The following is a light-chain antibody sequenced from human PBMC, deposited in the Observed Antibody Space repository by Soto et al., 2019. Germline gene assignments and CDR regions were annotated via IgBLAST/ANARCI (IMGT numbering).Light chain of an antibody. Sequence: QSALTQPPSASGTPGQRVTISCSGSRSNIGSNYVYWYQQLPGTAPKLLISRNDQRPSGVPDRFSGSKSGTSASLAISGLRSEDEADYYCSAWDDSLSGSLEFGGGTKLTVL. J-gene: IGLJ2*01. CDR1: RSNIGSNY. V-gene: IGLV1-47*01. CDR2: RND. CDR3: SAWDDSLSGSLE.